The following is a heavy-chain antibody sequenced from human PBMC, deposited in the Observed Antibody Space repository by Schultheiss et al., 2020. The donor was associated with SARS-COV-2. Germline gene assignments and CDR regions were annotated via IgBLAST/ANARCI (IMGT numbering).Heavy chain of an antibody. J-gene: IGHJ4*02. V-gene: IGHV3-21*01. CDR1: GFTFSSYG. D-gene: IGHD4-23*01. CDR2: ISSSSSYI. Sequence: GGSLRLSCAASGFTFSSYGMHWVRQAPGKGLEWVSSISSSSSYIYYADSVKGRFTISRDNAKNSLYLQMNSLRAEDTAVYYCAPAYGGNSFFDYWGQGTLVTVSS. CDR3: APAYGGNSFFDY.